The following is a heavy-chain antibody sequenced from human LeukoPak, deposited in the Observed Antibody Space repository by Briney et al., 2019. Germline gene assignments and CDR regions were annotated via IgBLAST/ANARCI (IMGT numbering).Heavy chain of an antibody. CDR1: GGSFSGYY. D-gene: IGHD2-2*01. V-gene: IGHV4-34*01. CDR2: INHSGST. CDR3: ARGIYRRYQLLLDY. Sequence: PSETLSLTCAVYGGSFSGYYCSWIRQTPGKGLEWSGEINHSGSTNYNPSLKSRVTISVDTSKDQFSLKLSSVTAADTAVYYCARGIYRRYQLLLDYWGQGTLVTVSS. J-gene: IGHJ4*02.